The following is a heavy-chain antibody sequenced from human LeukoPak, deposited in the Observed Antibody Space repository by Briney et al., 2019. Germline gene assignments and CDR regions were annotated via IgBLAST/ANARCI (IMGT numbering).Heavy chain of an antibody. V-gene: IGHV3-23*01. CDR1: GFTYSSYA. Sequence: GGSLRLSCAVSGFTYSSYAKSWARHPPAKGLEWVTAIRGNGGSTYYADSVKGRVTISRDNSTNTLYLQMNSLRAEDTAVYYCARFSGYSSSLYGMDVWGQGTTVTVSS. CDR2: IRGNGGST. J-gene: IGHJ6*02. D-gene: IGHD6-13*01. CDR3: ARFSGYSSSLYGMDV.